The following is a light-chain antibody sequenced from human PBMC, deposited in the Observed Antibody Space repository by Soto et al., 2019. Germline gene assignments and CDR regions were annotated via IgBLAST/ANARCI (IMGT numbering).Light chain of an antibody. CDR3: QQHNSYWA. CDR2: DAS. Sequence: DIPMTQSPATLSASVGDRVTITCRASQRISTWLAWYQQKPVKAPKLLMYDASSLESGVPSRFSGSGSGTEFALTISSLQPDAFANYYCQQHNSYWAFGQGTKVEIK. J-gene: IGKJ1*01. CDR1: QRISTW. V-gene: IGKV1-5*01.